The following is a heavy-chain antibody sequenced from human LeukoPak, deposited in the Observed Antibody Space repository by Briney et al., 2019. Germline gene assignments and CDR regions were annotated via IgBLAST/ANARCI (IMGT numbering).Heavy chain of an antibody. CDR1: GFTFSSYV. Sequence: GGSLRLSCSASGFTFSSYVMHWVRQAPGKGLEYVSAISSNGGITYYADSVKGRFTISRDNSKNTLYLQMSSLRAEDTAVYYCVKDVRPFRGVTHDAFDIWGQGTMVTVSS. CDR3: VKDVRPFRGVTHDAFDI. J-gene: IGHJ3*02. D-gene: IGHD3-10*01. V-gene: IGHV3-64D*06. CDR2: ISSNGGIT.